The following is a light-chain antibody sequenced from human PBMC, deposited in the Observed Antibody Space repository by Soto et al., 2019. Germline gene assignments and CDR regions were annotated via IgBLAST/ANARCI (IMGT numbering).Light chain of an antibody. Sequence: HSALTQPASVSGSPGQSITISCTGTSSDVGGYNYVSWYQQHPGKAPQLIIYEVSNRPSGVSNRFSGSKSGNTASLTISGLQPEDEADYYCSSYISSTTLSYVFGTGTKVTVL. CDR3: SSYISSTTLSYV. V-gene: IGLV2-14*01. CDR1: SSDVGGYNY. CDR2: EVS. J-gene: IGLJ1*01.